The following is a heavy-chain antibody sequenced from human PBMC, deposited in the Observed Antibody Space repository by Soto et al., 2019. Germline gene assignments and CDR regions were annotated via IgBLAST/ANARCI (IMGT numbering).Heavy chain of an antibody. CDR3: ASSHNYYDSSGYINWFDP. V-gene: IGHV4-31*03. D-gene: IGHD3-22*01. CDR2: IYYSGST. CDR1: GGSISSGGYY. Sequence: QVQLQESGPGLVKPSQTLSLTCTVSGGSISSGGYYWSWIRQHPGKGLEWIGYIYYSGSTYYNPSLKSRVTISVDTSKNQFSLKLSSVTAADTAVYYRASSHNYYDSSGYINWFDPWGQGTLVTVSS. J-gene: IGHJ5*02.